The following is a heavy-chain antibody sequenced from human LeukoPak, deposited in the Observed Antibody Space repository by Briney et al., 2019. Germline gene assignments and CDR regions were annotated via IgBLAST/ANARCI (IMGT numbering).Heavy chain of an antibody. CDR1: GYTLTSYG. J-gene: IGHJ4*02. V-gene: IGHV1-18*01. CDR2: ISAYNGNT. Sequence: ASVKVSCKASGYTLTSYGISWVRQAPRQGLEWMGWISAYNGNTNYAQKLQGRVTMTTDTSTNTAYMELRSLRSDDTAVYYCARDRTIAAAGTPDYCGQGTLVTVSS. CDR3: ARDRTIAAAGTPDY. D-gene: IGHD6-13*01.